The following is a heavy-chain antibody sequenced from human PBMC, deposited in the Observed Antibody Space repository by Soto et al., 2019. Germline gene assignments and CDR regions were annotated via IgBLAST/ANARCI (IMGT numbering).Heavy chain of an antibody. V-gene: IGHV3-30-3*01. CDR1: GFTFSSYA. CDR3: ARARAWPNWFDP. Sequence: VGSLSLSCSASGFTFSSYAMHWVRKAPGKGLEWVAVISYDGSNKYYADSVKGRFTISRDNSKNTLYLQMNSLRAEDTAVYYCARARAWPNWFDPWGQGTLVTVSS. J-gene: IGHJ5*02. CDR2: ISYDGSNK.